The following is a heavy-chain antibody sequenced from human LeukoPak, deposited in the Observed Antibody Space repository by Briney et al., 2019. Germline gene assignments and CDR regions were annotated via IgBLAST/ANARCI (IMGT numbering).Heavy chain of an antibody. CDR3: ARDLDQYSGRFGGFGHDF. J-gene: IGHJ4*02. CDR2: ISAYNGNT. V-gene: IGHV1-18*01. Sequence: GASVKVSCKASGYTFTSYGISWVRQAPGQGLEWMGWISAYNGNTNYAQKFQGRVTMTTDTSTSTAYMDLRSLRSDDTAVYYCARDLDQYSGRFGGFGHDFWGQGTLVTVSS. CDR1: GYTFTSYG. D-gene: IGHD1-26*01.